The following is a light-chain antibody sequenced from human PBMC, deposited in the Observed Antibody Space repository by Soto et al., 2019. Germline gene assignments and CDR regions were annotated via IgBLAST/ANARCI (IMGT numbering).Light chain of an antibody. CDR1: TSDVGAYNY. J-gene: IGLJ1*01. V-gene: IGLV2-14*01. CDR3: SSKTSSSSPFV. Sequence: QSALTQPASVSGSPGQSITISCTGSTSDVGAYNYVSWYKHHPGQAPQLMIYEVSNRPSEVSNRFSGSKSGNTASLTISGLQADDEGDYYCSSKTSSSSPFVFGTGTKVTVL. CDR2: EVS.